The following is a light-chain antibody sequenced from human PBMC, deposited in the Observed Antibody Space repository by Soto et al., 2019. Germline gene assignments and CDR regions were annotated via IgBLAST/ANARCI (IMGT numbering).Light chain of an antibody. Sequence: DVRMTQSPSSLSASVGDTITITCRASRTINTYLNWFQQKPGEPPRLLIYGASTLHDGVPSRFSGSGSGADFTLTISGLQPEDFAVYYCQQYNTWPPYTFGQGTKVEIK. CDR3: QQYNTWPPYT. J-gene: IGKJ2*01. V-gene: IGKV1-39*01. CDR2: GAS. CDR1: RTINTY.